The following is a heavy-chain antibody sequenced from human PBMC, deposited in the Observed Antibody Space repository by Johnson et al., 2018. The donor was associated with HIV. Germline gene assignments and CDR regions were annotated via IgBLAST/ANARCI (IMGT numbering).Heavy chain of an antibody. CDR1: GFTFDDYA. CDR3: AKAPGGGSRSLDAFDI. D-gene: IGHD1-26*01. J-gene: IGHJ3*02. V-gene: IGHV3-9*01. Sequence: QLVESGGGLVQPGRSLRLSCAASGFTFDDYAMHWVRQAPGKGLEWVSGITWNSGSIDYADSVKGRFTISRDNAKNSLYLQMNSLRAEDTALYYCAKAPGGGSRSLDAFDIWGQGTMVTVSS. CDR2: ITWNSGSI.